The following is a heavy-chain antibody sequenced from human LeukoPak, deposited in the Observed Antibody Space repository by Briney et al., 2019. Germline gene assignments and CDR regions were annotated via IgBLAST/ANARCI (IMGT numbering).Heavy chain of an antibody. J-gene: IGHJ4*02. CDR2: INAGNGNT. D-gene: IGHD3-3*01. CDR3: ARDRRYYDFWSGYSVELPDY. V-gene: IGHV1-3*01. CDR1: GYTFTSYA. Sequence: GASVKVSCKASGYTFTSYAMHWVRQALGQRLEWMGWINAGNGNTKYSQKFQGRVTITRDTSASTAYMELSSLRSEDTAVYYCARDRRYYDFWSGYSVELPDYWGQGTLVTVSS.